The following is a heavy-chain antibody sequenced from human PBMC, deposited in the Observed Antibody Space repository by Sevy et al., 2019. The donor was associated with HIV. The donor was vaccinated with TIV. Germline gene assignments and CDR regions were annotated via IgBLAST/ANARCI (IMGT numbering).Heavy chain of an antibody. CDR3: TRGPATVDTPEYYFDY. J-gene: IGHJ4*02. V-gene: IGHV3-49*03. CDR2: IRRNSYEPYGGTT. CDR1: GFTFGDYA. D-gene: IGHD4-17*01. Sequence: GGSLRLSCTSSGFTFGDYAMSWFRQAPGKGLEWVAFIRRNSYEPYGGTTEYAASVKGRFTISRDDSKSIAYLEMNSLKTEDTAVYYCTRGPATVDTPEYYFDYWGQGTLVTVSS.